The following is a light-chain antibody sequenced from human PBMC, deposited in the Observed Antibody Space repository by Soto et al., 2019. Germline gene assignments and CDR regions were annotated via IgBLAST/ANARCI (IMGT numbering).Light chain of an antibody. J-gene: IGLJ1*01. CDR2: GNS. CDR1: SSNIGAGYD. Sequence: QSVLTQPPSVSGAPGQRVTISCTGSSSNIGAGYDVHWYQQLPGTAPKLLIYGNSNRPSGVPDRFSGSKSGTSASLAITGLQAEDEADYYCQSYDSSLSGSNFFGTGTKVTAL. V-gene: IGLV1-40*01. CDR3: QSYDSSLSGSNF.